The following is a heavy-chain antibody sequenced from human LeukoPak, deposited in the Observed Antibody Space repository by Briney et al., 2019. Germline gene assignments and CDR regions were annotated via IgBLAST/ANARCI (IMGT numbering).Heavy chain of an antibody. CDR1: GGSISSGGYY. J-gene: IGHJ4*02. V-gene: IGHV4-31*03. CDR2: IYYSGST. CDR3: ARAKYHSGWQGGFF. Sequence: SETLSLTCTVSGGSISSGGYYWSWIRQHPGKGLEWIGYIYYSGSTYYNPSLKSRVTISVDTSKNQFSLKLSSVTAADTAVYYWARAKYHSGWQGGFFWGQGTLVTVSS. D-gene: IGHD6-19*01.